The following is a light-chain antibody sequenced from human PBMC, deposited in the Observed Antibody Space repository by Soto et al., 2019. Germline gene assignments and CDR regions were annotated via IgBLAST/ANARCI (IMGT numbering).Light chain of an antibody. CDR1: QSVSSY. V-gene: IGKV3-11*01. CDR2: DAS. Sequence: EIVLTQSPATLSLSPGERATLSCRASQSVSSYLAWYQQKPGQAPRLLIYDASNRATGIPARFSGSGSGTDFPLTISGLEPEDFAVYSCQQRSNWPPVFGPGTKVDIK. J-gene: IGKJ3*01. CDR3: QQRSNWPPV.